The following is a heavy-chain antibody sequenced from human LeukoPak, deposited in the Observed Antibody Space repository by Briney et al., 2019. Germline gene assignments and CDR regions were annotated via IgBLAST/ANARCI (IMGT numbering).Heavy chain of an antibody. CDR2: VSESGVTT. Sequence: GASLRLSCAASGFTFSSYAMYWVRQALGKGPEWVAAVSESGVTTYYADSVKGRFAISRDNSKNKVYLQMSSLRDDDTAVYYCATRYSSFLGTGWFVFDYWGQGTLVTVSS. CDR1: GFTFSSYA. CDR3: ATRYSSFLGTGWFVFDY. J-gene: IGHJ4*02. V-gene: IGHV3-23*01. D-gene: IGHD6-6*01.